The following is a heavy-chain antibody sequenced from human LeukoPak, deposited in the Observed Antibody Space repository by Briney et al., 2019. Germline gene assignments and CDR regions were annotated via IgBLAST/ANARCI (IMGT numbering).Heavy chain of an antibody. J-gene: IGHJ4*02. CDR3: ARATFMITFVDY. CDR1: GFSISNDW. V-gene: IGHV3-7*01. Sequence: GGSLRLSCAASGFSISNDWMSWVRQAPGKGLEWVANIKQDGSEKYYVDSVKGRFTISRDNAKNSLYLQMNSLRAEDTAVYYYARATFMITFVDYWGQGTLVTVSS. D-gene: IGHD3-16*01. CDR2: IKQDGSEK.